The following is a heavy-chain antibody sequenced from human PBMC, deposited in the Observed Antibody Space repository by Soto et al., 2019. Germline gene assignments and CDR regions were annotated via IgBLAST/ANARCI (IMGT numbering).Heavy chain of an antibody. J-gene: IGHJ4*02. V-gene: IGHV1-2*04. CDR2: INPNSGGT. CDR3: ARTPYSSSENLFDY. CDR1: GYTFTGYY. Sequence: ASVKVSCKASGYTFTGYYMHWVRQAPGQGLEWMGWINPNSGGTNYAQKFQGWVTMTRNTSISTAYMELSSLRSDDTAVYYCARTPYSSSENLFDYWGQGTLVTVSS. D-gene: IGHD6-13*01.